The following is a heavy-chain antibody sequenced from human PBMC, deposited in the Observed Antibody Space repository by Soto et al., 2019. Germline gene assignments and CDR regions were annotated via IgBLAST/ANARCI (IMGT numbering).Heavy chain of an antibody. Sequence: ASVKVSCKASGYTFTSYAMHWVRQAPGQRLEWMGWINAGNGNTEYSQKFQGRVTITRDTSASTAYMELSSLRSEDTAVYYCARGFPARTGYYYYGMDVWGQGTTVTVSS. V-gene: IGHV1-3*01. CDR3: ARGFPARTGYYYYGMDV. CDR1: GYTFTSYA. CDR2: INAGNGNT. D-gene: IGHD2-2*01. J-gene: IGHJ6*02.